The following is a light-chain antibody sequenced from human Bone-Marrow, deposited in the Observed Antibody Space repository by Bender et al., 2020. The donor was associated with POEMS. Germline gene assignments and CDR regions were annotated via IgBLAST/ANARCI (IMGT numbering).Light chain of an antibody. Sequence: QSVLTQPPSASGTPGQRVTISCSGSSSNIGTNPVNWYQQLPGTAPKLLIYINNQRPSGVPDRFSGSKSGTSASLAISGLQSEDEADYYCEAWEGSRNCWLFGGGTKLTVL. J-gene: IGLJ2*01. CDR1: SSNIGTNP. CDR2: INN. CDR3: EAWEGSRNCWL. V-gene: IGLV1-44*01.